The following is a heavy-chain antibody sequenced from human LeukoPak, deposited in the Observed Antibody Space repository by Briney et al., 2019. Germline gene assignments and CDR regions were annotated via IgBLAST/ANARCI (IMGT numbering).Heavy chain of an antibody. D-gene: IGHD5-18*01. CDR3: ARDGDTYGYYYYGLDV. CDR2: INPDSGVT. J-gene: IGHJ6*02. V-gene: IGHV1-2*02. Sequence: GASVKVSCKASGYTFTDYYMHWVRQAPGQGLEWMGWINPDSGVTNYPQKFQGRVTMTRDTSISTAYMELSSLRSDDTAVYYCARDGDTYGYYYYGLDVWGQGTTVTVSS. CDR1: GYTFTDYY.